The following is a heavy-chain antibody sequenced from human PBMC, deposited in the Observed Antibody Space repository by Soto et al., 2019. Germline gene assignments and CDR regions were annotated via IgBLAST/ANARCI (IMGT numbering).Heavy chain of an antibody. J-gene: IGHJ4*02. V-gene: IGHV4-34*01. D-gene: IGHD3-16*01. CDR2: INHSGST. CDR3: ARGPRYYDYIWGRHMSPQFDY. Sequence: SETLSLTCAVYGGSFSGYYWSWIRQPPGKGLEWIGEINHSGSTNYNPCLKSPVTISVDTSKNQFSLKLSSVTAADTAVYYCARGPRYYDYIWGRHMSPQFDYWGQGTLVTVSS. CDR1: GGSFSGYY.